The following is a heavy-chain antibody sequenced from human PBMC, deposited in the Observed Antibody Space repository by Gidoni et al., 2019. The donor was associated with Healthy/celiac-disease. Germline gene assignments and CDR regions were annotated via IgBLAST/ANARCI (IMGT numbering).Heavy chain of an antibody. CDR3: ATLSYSSSWNFDY. CDR2: ISYDGSNK. D-gene: IGHD6-13*01. Sequence: QVQLVESGGGVVQPGRSLRLSCAASGFTFSSYGMHWVRQAPGKGLEWVAVISYDGSNKYYADSVKGRFTISRDNSKNTLYLQMNSLRAEDTAVYYCATLSYSSSWNFDYWGQGTLVTVSS. CDR1: GFTFSSYG. J-gene: IGHJ4*02. V-gene: IGHV3-30*03.